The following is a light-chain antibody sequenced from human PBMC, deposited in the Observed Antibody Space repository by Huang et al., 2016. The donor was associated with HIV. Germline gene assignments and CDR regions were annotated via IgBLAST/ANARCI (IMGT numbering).Light chain of an antibody. CDR2: MGC. CDR1: ERLLHRNGYNY. Sequence: DIVMTQSPLSLAVTPGETASISCRSSERLLHRNGYNYLEWYQQKTGQYPRLLIYMGCKRASVVKDRFRGSGAGTDFTLKIRRVDAEDVGVYYCMQGLQTRITFGQGTRLEIK. CDR3: MQGLQTRIT. J-gene: IGKJ5*01. V-gene: IGKV2-28*01.